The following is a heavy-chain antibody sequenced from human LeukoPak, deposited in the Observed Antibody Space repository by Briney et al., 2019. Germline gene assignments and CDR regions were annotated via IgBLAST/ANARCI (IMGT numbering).Heavy chain of an antibody. V-gene: IGHV4-59*08. CDR2: IYYSGST. CDR1: GGSISSYY. J-gene: IGHJ4*02. D-gene: IGHD2-21*01. Sequence: SETLSLTCTVSGGSISSYYWSWIRQPPGKGLEWIGYIYYSGSTNYSPSLKSRVTISVDRSKNQFSLKLSSVTAADTAVYYCARHLGYCGGDCPDDYWGQGTLVTVSS. CDR3: ARHLGYCGGDCPDDY.